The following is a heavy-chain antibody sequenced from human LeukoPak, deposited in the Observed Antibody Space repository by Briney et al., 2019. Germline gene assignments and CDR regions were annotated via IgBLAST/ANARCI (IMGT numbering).Heavy chain of an antibody. Sequence: KPSQTLSLTCTVSADSLSSGGHYWAWIRQLPGKGPESIGFIHHSGSSRHNPSLKDRVAISVDASRKQFALRLSSVTAADTAIYYCARGGNRFGGFYFDYWGQGIQVIVSS. CDR3: ARGGNRFGGFYFDY. D-gene: IGHD3-10*01. CDR2: IHHSGSS. CDR1: ADSLSSGGHY. V-gene: IGHV4-31*03. J-gene: IGHJ4*02.